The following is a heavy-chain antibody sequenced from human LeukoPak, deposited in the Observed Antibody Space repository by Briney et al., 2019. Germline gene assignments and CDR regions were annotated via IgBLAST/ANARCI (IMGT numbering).Heavy chain of an antibody. CDR1: GYTFTSYY. CDR3: ARYGFSSVWQGGWHAFDI. Sequence: ASVKVSCKASGYTFTSYYMHWVRQAPGQGLEWMGIINPSGGSTSYAQKFQGRVTMTRDMSTSTVYMELSSLRSEDTAVYYCARYGFSSVWQGGWHAFDIWGQGTTVTVSS. CDR2: INPSGGST. J-gene: IGHJ3*02. V-gene: IGHV1-46*01. D-gene: IGHD6-25*01.